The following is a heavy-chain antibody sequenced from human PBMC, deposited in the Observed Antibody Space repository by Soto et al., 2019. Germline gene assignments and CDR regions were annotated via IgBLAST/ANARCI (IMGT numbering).Heavy chain of an antibody. CDR1: GFTVNSNY. CDR2: IYSGGST. V-gene: IGHV3-53*01. CDR3: ERYDYGSNAGA. Sequence: GGSLRLSCAASGFTVNSNYMTWVRQAPGKGLEWVSIIYSGGSTYYADSVKGRFTISRDNSKNTLYLQMNSLRAEDTAVYYCERYDYGSNAGAWGQGTLVTVSS. D-gene: IGHD4-17*01. J-gene: IGHJ5*02.